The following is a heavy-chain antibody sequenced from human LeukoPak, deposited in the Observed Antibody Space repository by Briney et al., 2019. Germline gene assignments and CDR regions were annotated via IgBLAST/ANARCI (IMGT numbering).Heavy chain of an antibody. J-gene: IGHJ4*02. CDR2: VNTFSSYI. Sequence: PGGSLGLSCAASGFTFSDYSMNWVRQAPGKGLEWVASVNTFSSYIYYADSMRGRFTISRDNAKNSLFLQMNSLRAEDTAVYYCARLRRNSDRSDFFYYYDHWGQGTLVTVSS. D-gene: IGHD3-22*01. V-gene: IGHV3-21*01. CDR1: GFTFSDYS. CDR3: ARLRRNSDRSDFFYYYDH.